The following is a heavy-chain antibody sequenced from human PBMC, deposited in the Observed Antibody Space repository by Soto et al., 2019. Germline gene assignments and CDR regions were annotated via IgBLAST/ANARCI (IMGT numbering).Heavy chain of an antibody. D-gene: IGHD6-13*01. CDR3: ARSYSSSWYYYGMDG. Sequence: SETLSLTCAVSGGSISSSNWWSWVRQPPGKGLEWIGEIYHSGSTNYNPSLKSRVTISVDKSKNQFSLKLSSVTAADTAVYYCARSYSSSWYYYGMDGWGQGATVTVSS. J-gene: IGHJ6*02. CDR2: IYHSGST. V-gene: IGHV4-4*02. CDR1: GGSISSSNW.